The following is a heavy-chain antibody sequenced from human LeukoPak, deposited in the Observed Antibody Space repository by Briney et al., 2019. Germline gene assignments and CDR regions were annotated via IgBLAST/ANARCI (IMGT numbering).Heavy chain of an antibody. D-gene: IGHD1-14*01. CDR2: ISGSGGST. V-gene: IGHV3-23*01. CDR1: GFTFSSYA. J-gene: IGHJ5*02. CDR3: ARDQITGTTGFFDP. Sequence: GGSLRLSCAASGFTFSSYAMSWVRQAPGKGLEWVSAISGSGGSTYHADSVKGRFTISRDNAKNSLYLQMNSLRAEDTAVYYCARDQITGTTGFFDPWGQGTLVTVSS.